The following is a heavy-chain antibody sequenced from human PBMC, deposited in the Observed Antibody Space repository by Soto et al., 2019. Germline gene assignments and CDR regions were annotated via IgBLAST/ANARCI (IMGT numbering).Heavy chain of an antibody. Sequence: PSETLSLTCAVSGGSISSGGYSWSWIRQPPGKGLEWIGYIYHSGSTYYNPSLKSRVTISVDRSKNEVSLKLTSVTAADTAVYFCARLGAFYQAMDSWGQGTLVTVS. CDR2: IYHSGST. D-gene: IGHD2-2*01. CDR3: ARLGAFYQAMDS. V-gene: IGHV4-30-2*01. CDR1: GGSISSGGYS. J-gene: IGHJ1*01.